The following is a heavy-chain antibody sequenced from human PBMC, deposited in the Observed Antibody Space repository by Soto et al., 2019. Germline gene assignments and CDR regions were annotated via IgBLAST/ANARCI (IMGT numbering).Heavy chain of an antibody. CDR3: ARDLRQQWLVPDPFFEY. D-gene: IGHD6-19*01. Sequence: GGSLRLSCAASGFTFSSYWMHWVRQAPGKGLVWVSRINSDGSITSYADSVKGRFTISKDNAKNTLYLQMNSLRAEDTAVYYCARDLRQQWLVPDPFFEYWGQGSLVT. J-gene: IGHJ4*02. CDR2: INSDGSIT. CDR1: GFTFSSYW. V-gene: IGHV3-74*01.